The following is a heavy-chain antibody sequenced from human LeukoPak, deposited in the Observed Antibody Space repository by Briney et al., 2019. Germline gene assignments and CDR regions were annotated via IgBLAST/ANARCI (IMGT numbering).Heavy chain of an antibody. V-gene: IGHV3-23*01. CDR2: ISGSGGST. D-gene: IGHD1-7*01. CDR3: AKGRVELRYYYYYMDV. J-gene: IGHJ6*03. Sequence: GGSLRLSCAASGFTFSSYSMNWVRQAPGKGLEWVSAISGSGGSTYYADSVKGRFTISRDNSKNTLYLQMNSLGAEDTAVYYCAKGRVELRYYYYYMDVWGKGTTVTVSS. CDR1: GFTFSSYS.